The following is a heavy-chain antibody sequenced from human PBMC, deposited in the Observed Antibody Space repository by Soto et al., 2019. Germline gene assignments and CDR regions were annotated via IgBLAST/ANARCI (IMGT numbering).Heavy chain of an antibody. V-gene: IGHV1-69*02. Sequence: SVKVSCKASGGTFSSYTISWVRQAPGQGLEWMGRIIPILGIANYAQKFQGRVTITADKSTSTAYMELSSLRSEDTAVYYCARGQGPLGEMAAALRGGWFHHWGQGTLVTVSS. CDR3: ARGQGPLGEMAAALRGGWFHH. CDR2: IIPILGIA. CDR1: GGTFSSYT. D-gene: IGHD3-16*01. J-gene: IGHJ5*02.